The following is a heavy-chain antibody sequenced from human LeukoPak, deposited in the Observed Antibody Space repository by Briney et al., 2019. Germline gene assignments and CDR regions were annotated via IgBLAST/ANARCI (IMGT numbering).Heavy chain of an antibody. V-gene: IGHV5-51*01. CDR3: ARFVERRIAAAAPGGFDP. CDR2: IYPGDSDT. D-gene: IGHD6-13*01. Sequence: GTSLQISCKGSGYSFTSYWICWMRQMPGKGQEWMGIIYPGDSDTRYSASFQGQVTISADKSISTAYLQWSSLKASDTAMYYCARFVERRIAAAAPGGFDPWGQGTLVTVSS. CDR1: GYSFTSYW. J-gene: IGHJ5*02.